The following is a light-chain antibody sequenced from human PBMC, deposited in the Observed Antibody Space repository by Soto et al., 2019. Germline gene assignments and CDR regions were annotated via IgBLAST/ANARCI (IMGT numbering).Light chain of an antibody. V-gene: IGKV4-1*01. CDR2: WAS. J-gene: IGKJ4*01. Sequence: DSVMTQSPGSLSVSLGEKATINCKSSQSVLHRSSNKSYVAWYQQKPGQPPKLLLYWASARESGVPDRFSGSGSGTDFTLTISSLQADDVADYYCQQYYSLPPTFGGGTKVEIK. CDR1: QSVLHRSSNKSY. CDR3: QQYYSLPPT.